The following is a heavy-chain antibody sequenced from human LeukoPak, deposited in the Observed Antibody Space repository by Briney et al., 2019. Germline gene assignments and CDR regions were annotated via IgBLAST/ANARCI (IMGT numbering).Heavy chain of an antibody. CDR1: GFTFSSYG. J-gene: IGHJ4*02. V-gene: IGHV3-30*18. D-gene: IGHD3-22*01. Sequence: GGSLRLSCAASGFTFSSYGMHWVRQAPGKGLEWVAVISYDGSNKYYADSVKGRFTISRDNSKNTLYLQMNSLRAEDTAVYYCAKNHMTLVVIGDYWGQGTLVTVSS. CDR3: AKNHMTLVVIGDY. CDR2: ISYDGSNK.